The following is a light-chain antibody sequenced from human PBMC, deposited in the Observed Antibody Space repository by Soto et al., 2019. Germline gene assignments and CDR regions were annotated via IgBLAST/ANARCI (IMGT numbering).Light chain of an antibody. CDR2: GAS. CDR3: LQHNNWPRT. J-gene: IGKJ1*01. V-gene: IGKV3-15*01. CDR1: QSISSN. Sequence: EIVMTQSPATLSVSPGERATLSCSASQSISSNLAWYQHKPGQAPRLLIFGASTRATDVPARFSGSGSGTEFTLTISSLQSEDFAVYYCLQHNNWPRTFGQGTKVEVK.